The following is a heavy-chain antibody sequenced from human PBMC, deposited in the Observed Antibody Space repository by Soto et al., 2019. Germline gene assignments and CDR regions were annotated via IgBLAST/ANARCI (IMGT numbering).Heavy chain of an antibody. J-gene: IGHJ6*02. D-gene: IGHD3-10*02. CDR3: ASVRGGYYYAMDV. V-gene: IGHV4-4*02. CDR2: IYHSGST. Sequence: QVQLQESGPGLVKPSGTLSLTCAVSGGSISSSNWWSWVRQPPGKGLEWIGEIYHSGSTNYNRSRKSRVTISVDKSKNQFSLKLSSVTAADTAVYYGASVRGGYYYAMDVWGQGTTVTVSS. CDR1: GGSISSSNW.